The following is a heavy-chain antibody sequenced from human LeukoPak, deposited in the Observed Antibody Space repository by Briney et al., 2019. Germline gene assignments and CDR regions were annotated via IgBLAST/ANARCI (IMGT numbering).Heavy chain of an antibody. V-gene: IGHV4-38-2*01. CDR3: ARSQYPKRRFLAVPGNFDY. J-gene: IGHJ4*02. CDR2: IYHSGST. D-gene: IGHD6-19*01. CDR1: GYSISSGYY. Sequence: SETLSLTCAVSGYSISSGYYWGWIRQPPGKGLEWIGSIYHSGSTYYNPSLKSRVTISVDTSKNQFSLKLSSVTAADTAVYYCARSQYPKRRFLAVPGNFDYWGQGTLVTVSS.